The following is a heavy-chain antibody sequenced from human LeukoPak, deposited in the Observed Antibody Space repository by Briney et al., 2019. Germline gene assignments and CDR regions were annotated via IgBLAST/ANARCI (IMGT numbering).Heavy chain of an antibody. CDR1: GFTFNSYG. CDR2: IRYDESNK. V-gene: IGHV3-30*02. D-gene: IGHD6-19*01. Sequence: GGSLRLSCAASGFTFNSYGMHWVRQAPGKGLEWVAFIRYDESNKYYADSVKGRFTISRDNSKNTLYLQMNSLRAEDTAVYYCAAGLVHESDYWGQGTLVTVSS. J-gene: IGHJ4*02. CDR3: AAGLVHESDY.